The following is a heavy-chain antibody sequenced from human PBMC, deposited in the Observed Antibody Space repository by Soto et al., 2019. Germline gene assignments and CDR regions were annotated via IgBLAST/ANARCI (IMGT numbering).Heavy chain of an antibody. CDR1: GYTFTSYA. D-gene: IGHD3-10*01. CDR2: MNPNSGNT. CDR3: AKVSTLLMVRGVIPYYYYYGMDV. Sequence: ASVKVSCKASGYTFTSYALNWVRQATGQGLEWLGWMNPNSGNTGYAQKFQGRVAMTRNTSISTAYMELSILRAEDTAVYYCAKVSTLLMVRGVIPYYYYYGMDVWGQGTTVTVSS. V-gene: IGHV1-8*01. J-gene: IGHJ6*02.